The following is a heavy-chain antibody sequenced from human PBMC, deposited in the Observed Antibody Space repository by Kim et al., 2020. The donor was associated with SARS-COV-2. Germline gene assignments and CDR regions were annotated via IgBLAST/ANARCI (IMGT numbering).Heavy chain of an antibody. J-gene: IGHJ6*02. CDR1: GGSISSYY. CDR2: IYYSGST. CDR3: ARDRLLGLKDYYYYGMDV. Sequence: SETLSLTCTVSGGSISSYYWSWIRQPPGKGLEWIGYIYYSGSTNYNPSLKSRVTISVDTSKNQFSLKLSSVTAADTAVYYCARDRLLGLKDYYYYGMDVWGQGTTVTVSS. D-gene: IGHD2-8*02. V-gene: IGHV4-59*01.